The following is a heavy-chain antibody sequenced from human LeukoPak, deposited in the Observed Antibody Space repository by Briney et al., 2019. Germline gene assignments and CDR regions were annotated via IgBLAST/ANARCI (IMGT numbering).Heavy chain of an antibody. V-gene: IGHV4-59*01. CDR3: ARSQGGYCSSTSCYYYYNMDV. Sequence: PSQTLSLTCTVSGGSISSYYWSWIRQPPGKGLEWIGYIYDSGSTNYNPSLKSRVTISVDTSKNQFSLKLSSVTAADTAVYYCARSQGGYCSSTSCYYYYNMDVWGQGTTVTVSS. CDR1: GGSISSYY. D-gene: IGHD2-2*01. CDR2: IYDSGST. J-gene: IGHJ6*02.